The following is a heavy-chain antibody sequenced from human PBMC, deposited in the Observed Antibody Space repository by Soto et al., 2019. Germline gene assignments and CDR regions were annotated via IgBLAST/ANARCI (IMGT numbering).Heavy chain of an antibody. D-gene: IGHD3-16*01. Sequence: GGSLRLSCAASGLTFSSYAMNWVRQAPGKELEWVSGISGNGVSTYYADSVKGRFTISRDNSKNTLYLQMNSLRAEDTAVYYCAKAWDWGHRHFDYWGQGTLVTVSS. CDR2: ISGNGVST. CDR3: AKAWDWGHRHFDY. J-gene: IGHJ4*02. CDR1: GLTFSSYA. V-gene: IGHV3-23*01.